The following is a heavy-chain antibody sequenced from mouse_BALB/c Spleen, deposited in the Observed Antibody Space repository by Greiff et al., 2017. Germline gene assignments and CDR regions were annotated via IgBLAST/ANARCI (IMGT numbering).Heavy chain of an antibody. V-gene: IGHV1S137*01. CDR1: GYTFTDYA. Sequence: QVQLKESGAELVRPGVSVKISCKGSGYTFTDYAMHWVKQSHAKSLEWIGVISTYYGDASYNQKFKGKATMTVDKSSSTAYMELARLTSEDSAIYYCARNEGYYDYAMDYWGQGTSVTVSS. CDR2: ISTYYGDA. CDR3: ARNEGYYDYAMDY. J-gene: IGHJ4*01. D-gene: IGHD2-3*01.